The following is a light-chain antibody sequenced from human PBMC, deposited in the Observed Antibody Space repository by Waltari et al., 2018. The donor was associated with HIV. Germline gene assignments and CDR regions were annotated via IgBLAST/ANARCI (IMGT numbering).Light chain of an antibody. Sequence: EIVVTQVPAALSVSTGARASLSCIASQSVSTNLAWYHQVSGQAPRLLISDSSNRATGVPDRFSGSGSGTHFTLTISSLQSEDSGVYYCQQYSDWPRAFGLGTKVEV. CDR3: QQYSDWPRA. CDR1: QSVSTN. J-gene: IGKJ1*01. CDR2: DSS. V-gene: IGKV3-15*01.